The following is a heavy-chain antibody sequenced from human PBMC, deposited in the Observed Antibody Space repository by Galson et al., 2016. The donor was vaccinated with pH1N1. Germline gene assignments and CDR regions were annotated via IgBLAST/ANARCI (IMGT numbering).Heavy chain of an antibody. CDR2: IFYSGST. J-gene: IGHJ4*02. D-gene: IGHD6-19*01. CDR3: ARGVSVAGTPPLDY. CDR1: GGSISSGGYY. V-gene: IGHV4-31*03. Sequence: TLSLTCTVSGGSISSGGYYWSWIRQHPGKGLEWIGYIFYSGSTYYNPSLKSRVTISVDTSKNQFSLKLSSVTAADTAVYYCARGVSVAGTPPLDYWGQGTLVTVSS.